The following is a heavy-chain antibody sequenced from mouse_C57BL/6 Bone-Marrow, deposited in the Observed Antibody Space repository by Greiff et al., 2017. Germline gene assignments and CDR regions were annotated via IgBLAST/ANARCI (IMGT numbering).Heavy chain of an antibody. CDR1: GYSITSGYY. D-gene: IGHD1-1*01. Sequence: EVKLMESGPGLVKPSQSLSLTCSVTGYSITSGYYWNWIRQFPGNKLEWMGYISYDGSNNYNPSLKNRISITRDTSKNQFFLKLNSVTTEDTATYYCAREIYYYGSSLDYWGQGTTRTVSS. CDR3: AREIYYYGSSLDY. V-gene: IGHV3-6*01. J-gene: IGHJ2*01. CDR2: ISYDGSN.